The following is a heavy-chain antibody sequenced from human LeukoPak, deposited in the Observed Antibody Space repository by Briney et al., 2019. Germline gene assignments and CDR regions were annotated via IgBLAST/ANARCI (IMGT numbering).Heavy chain of an antibody. CDR2: IYYSGST. CDR1: GGSFSGYY. CDR3: ARDSSGWYEDAFDI. D-gene: IGHD6-19*01. Sequence: SETLSLTCAVYGGSFSGYYWSWIRQPPGKGLEWIGYIYYSGSTNYNPSLKSRVTISVDTSKNQFSLKLSSVTAADTAVYYCARDSSGWYEDAFDIWGQGTMVTVSS. V-gene: IGHV4-59*01. J-gene: IGHJ3*02.